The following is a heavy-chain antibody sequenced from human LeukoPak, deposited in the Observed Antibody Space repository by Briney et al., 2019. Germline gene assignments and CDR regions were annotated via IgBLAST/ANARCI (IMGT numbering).Heavy chain of an antibody. CDR2: IYPSDSDT. Sequence: GESLKISCKGSGYSFTTYWIGWVRQMPGKVMEWMGIIYPSDSDTRYSPSFQGQVTISADKSISTAYLQWSSLKASDTAMYYCATAYDSSGYYYAQLGYWGQGTLVTVSS. V-gene: IGHV5-51*01. CDR3: ATAYDSSGYYYAQLGY. CDR1: GYSFTTYW. J-gene: IGHJ4*02. D-gene: IGHD3-22*01.